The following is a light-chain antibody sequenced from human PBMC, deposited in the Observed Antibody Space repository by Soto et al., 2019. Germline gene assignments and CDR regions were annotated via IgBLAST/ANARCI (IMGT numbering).Light chain of an antibody. CDR1: QTISDNH. Sequence: DIVLTQSPGTLSLSPGERVTLSCRASQTISDNHLAWYQQKPGQSPRLLISGASVRDPGVPDRFSGSGSETDFTLTISRLEPEDFGFYYCQQYGSSPEISFGPGTKVDIK. V-gene: IGKV3-20*01. J-gene: IGKJ3*01. CDR3: QQYGSSPEIS. CDR2: GAS.